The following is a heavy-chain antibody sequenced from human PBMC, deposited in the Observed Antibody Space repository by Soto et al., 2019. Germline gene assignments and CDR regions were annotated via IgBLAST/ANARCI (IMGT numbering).Heavy chain of an antibody. CDR2: ISYDGSNK. V-gene: IGHV3-30*04. CDR3: ARDRLYSSSGPLYYYYGMDV. CDR1: GFTFSSYA. D-gene: IGHD6-13*01. J-gene: IGHJ6*02. Sequence: GGSLRLSCAASGFTFSSYAMHWVRQAPGKGLEWVAVISYDGSNKYYADSVKGRFTISRDNSKNTLYLQMNSLRAEDTAVYYCARDRLYSSSGPLYYYYGMDVWGQGTTVTVSS.